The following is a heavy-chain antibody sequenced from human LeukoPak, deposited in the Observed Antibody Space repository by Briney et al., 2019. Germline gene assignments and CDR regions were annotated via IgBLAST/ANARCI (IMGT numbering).Heavy chain of an antibody. D-gene: IGHD1-14*01. J-gene: IGHJ3*02. CDR1: GFTFSSYG. Sequence: GGSLRLSCAASGFTFSSYGMHWVRQAPGKGLEWVAVISYDGSNKYYADSVKGRFTISRDNAKNSLYLQMNSLRAEDTAVYYCAREPWEPIDPGAFDIWGQGTMVTVSS. V-gene: IGHV3-30*03. CDR2: ISYDGSNK. CDR3: AREPWEPIDPGAFDI.